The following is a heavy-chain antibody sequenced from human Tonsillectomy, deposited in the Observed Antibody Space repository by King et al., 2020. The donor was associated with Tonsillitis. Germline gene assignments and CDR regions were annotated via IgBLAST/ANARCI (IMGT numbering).Heavy chain of an antibody. CDR1: GFTFSNYD. Sequence: QVQLVESGGGVVQPGRSLRLSCAASGFTFSNYDMHWVRQAPGKGLEWVSIISFHGSDKYYADSVKGRFTISRDNSKNTLYLQMNSLRAEDTAVDYCAKGARGKQWLVQGLPAFDIWGQGTMVTVSS. J-gene: IGHJ3*02. CDR3: AKGARGKQWLVQGLPAFDI. V-gene: IGHV3-30*18. D-gene: IGHD6-19*01. CDR2: ISFHGSDK.